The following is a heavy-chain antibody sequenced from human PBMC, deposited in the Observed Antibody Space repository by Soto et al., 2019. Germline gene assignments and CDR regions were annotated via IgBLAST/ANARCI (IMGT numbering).Heavy chain of an antibody. J-gene: IGHJ4*02. CDR1: GFSLTTSRVG. D-gene: IGHD3-10*02. CDR2: IYWDDDK. Sequence: QITLKESGPTLVKPTQTLTLTCTFSGFSLTTSRVGVGWIRQPPGKALEWLALIYWDDDKRYSPTPRSRLTITKDTSKNQVVLTMTNMDPVDTATYYCAHMFGTVSHLGYWGQGTLVTVSS. CDR3: AHMFGTVSHLGY. V-gene: IGHV2-5*02.